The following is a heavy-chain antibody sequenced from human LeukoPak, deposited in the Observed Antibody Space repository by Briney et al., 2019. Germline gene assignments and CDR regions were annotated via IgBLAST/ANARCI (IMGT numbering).Heavy chain of an antibody. J-gene: IGHJ4*02. V-gene: IGHV1-2*02. CDR2: INPNSGGT. CDR3: ARGGGSYHAAYYFDT. Sequence: ASVKVSCKASGYTFSGYYMHWVRQAPGQGLEWMGWINPNSGGTNYAQKFQGRVTMTRDTSISTAYMELSRLRSDDTAVYYCARGGGSYHAAYYFDTGAREPWSPSPQ. D-gene: IGHD1-26*01. CDR1: GYTFSGYY.